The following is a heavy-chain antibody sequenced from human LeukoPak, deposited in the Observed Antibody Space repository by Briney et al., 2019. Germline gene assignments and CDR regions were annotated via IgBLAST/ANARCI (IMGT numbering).Heavy chain of an antibody. CDR1: GYTFTSYY. CDR3: ARRATTHTFDY. D-gene: IGHD1-14*01. J-gene: IGHJ4*02. V-gene: IGHV1-46*01. CDR2: INPSGGST. Sequence: ASVKVSRKASGYTFTSYYMHWVRQAPGQGLEGMGIINPSGGSTSYAQKFQGRVTMTRDMSTSTVYMELSSLRSEDTAVYYCARRATTHTFDYWGQGTLVTVSS.